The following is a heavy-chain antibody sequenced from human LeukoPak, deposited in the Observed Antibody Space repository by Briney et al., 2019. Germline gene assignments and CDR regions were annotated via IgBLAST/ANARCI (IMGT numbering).Heavy chain of an antibody. CDR1: GYTFTSYD. CDR2: MNPNSGNT. D-gene: IGHD3-22*01. V-gene: IGHV1-8*01. Sequence: ASVKVSCKASGYTFTSYDINWVRQAPGQGLEWMGWMNPNSGNTGYAQKFQGRVTMTRNTSISTAYMDLSSLRSEDTAVYYCASFYYDSSGYYSAFDIWGQGTMVTVSS. CDR3: ASFYYDSSGYYSAFDI. J-gene: IGHJ3*02.